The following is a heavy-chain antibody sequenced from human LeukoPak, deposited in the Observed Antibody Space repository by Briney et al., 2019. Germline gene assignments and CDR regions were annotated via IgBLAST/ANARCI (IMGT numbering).Heavy chain of an antibody. CDR2: IRYDGSNK. J-gene: IGHJ4*02. CDR3: AKGHQYYYDSSGYYSLYY. Sequence: GGSLRLSCAASGFTFSSYGMHWVRQAPGKGLEWVAFIRYDGSNKYYADSVKGRFTISRDNSKNTLYLQMNSLRAEDTAVYYCAKGHQYYYDSSGYYSLYYWGQGTLVTVSS. CDR1: GFTFSSYG. V-gene: IGHV3-30*02. D-gene: IGHD3-22*01.